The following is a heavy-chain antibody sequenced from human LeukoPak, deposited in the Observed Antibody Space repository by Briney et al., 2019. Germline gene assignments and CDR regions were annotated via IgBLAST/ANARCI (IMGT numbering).Heavy chain of an antibody. V-gene: IGHV1-18*01. CDR3: ARVHYGDYGRVDYYYGMDV. J-gene: IGHJ6*02. CDR2: ISAYNGNT. D-gene: IGHD4-17*01. Sequence: GASVKVSCKASGGTFSSYAISWVRQAPGQGLQWMGRISAYNGNTNYAQKLQGRVTMTTDTSTSTAYMELRSLRSDDTAVYYCARVHYGDYGRVDYYYGMDVWGQGTTVTVSS. CDR1: GGTFSSYA.